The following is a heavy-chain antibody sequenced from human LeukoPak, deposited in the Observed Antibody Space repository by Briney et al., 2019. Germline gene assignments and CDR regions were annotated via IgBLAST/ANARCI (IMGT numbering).Heavy chain of an antibody. CDR1: GYTFTSYA. V-gene: IGHV1-3*01. D-gene: IGHD2-15*01. Sequence: WASVKVSCKASGYTFTSYAMHWVRQAPGQGLEWMGWINAGNGNTKYSQKFQGRVTITRDTSASTAYMELSSLRSEDTAVYYCARDRGYCSGGSCYHNWFDPWGQGTLVTVSS. CDR2: INAGNGNT. J-gene: IGHJ5*02. CDR3: ARDRGYCSGGSCYHNWFDP.